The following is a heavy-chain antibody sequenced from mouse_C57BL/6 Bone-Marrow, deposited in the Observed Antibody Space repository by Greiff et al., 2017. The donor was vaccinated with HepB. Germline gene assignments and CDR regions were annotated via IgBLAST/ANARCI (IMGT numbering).Heavy chain of an antibody. J-gene: IGHJ2*01. D-gene: IGHD1-1*01. CDR2: IYPGDGDT. Sequence: QVQLQQSGAELVKPGASVKISCKASGYAFSSYWMNWVKQRPGKGLEWIGQIYPGDGDTNYSGKFKGKATLTADKSSSTAYMQLSSLTSEDSAVYFCARRGDYYGSSYDYWGQGTTLTVSS. V-gene: IGHV1-80*01. CDR1: GYAFSSYW. CDR3: ARRGDYYGSSYDY.